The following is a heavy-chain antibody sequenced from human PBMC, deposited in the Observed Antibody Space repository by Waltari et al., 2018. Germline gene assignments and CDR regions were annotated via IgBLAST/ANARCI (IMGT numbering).Heavy chain of an antibody. V-gene: IGHV3-7*01. Sequence: EVQLVESGGGLVQPGGSLRLSCAASGFTFSSYWMSWVRQAPGKGLEWVANIKQDGSEKYYVDSVKGRFTIFRDNAKNSLYLQMNSLRAEDTAVYYCARHSGYDLFDYWGQGTLVTVSS. CDR1: GFTFSSYW. CDR2: IKQDGSEK. J-gene: IGHJ4*02. D-gene: IGHD5-12*01. CDR3: ARHSGYDLFDY.